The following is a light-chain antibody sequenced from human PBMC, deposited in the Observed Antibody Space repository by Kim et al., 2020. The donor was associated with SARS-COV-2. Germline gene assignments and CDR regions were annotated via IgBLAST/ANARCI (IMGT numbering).Light chain of an antibody. CDR1: SLRSYY. CDR2: GKN. V-gene: IGLV3-19*01. CDR3: NSRDSSGNHWV. J-gene: IGLJ3*02. Sequence: ALAQTVRNTCKGDSLRSYYASWYQQKPGQAPVLVIYGKNNRPSGIPDRFSGSSSGNTASLTITGAQAEDEADYYCNSRDSSGNHWVFGGGTQLTVL.